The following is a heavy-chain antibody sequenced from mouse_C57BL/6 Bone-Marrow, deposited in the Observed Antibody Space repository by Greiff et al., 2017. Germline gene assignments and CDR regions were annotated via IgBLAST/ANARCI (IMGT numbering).Heavy chain of an antibody. CDR2: ISDGGSYT. D-gene: IGHD2-3*01. CDR1: GFTFSSYA. CDR3: ARGDGLAY. Sequence: DVQLVESGGGLVKPGGSLKLSCAASGFTFSSYAMSWVRQTPEKRLEWVATISDGGSYTYYPDNVKGRFTISRDNAKNNLYLQMSHLKSEDTAMYYCARGDGLAYWGQGTTLTVSS. V-gene: IGHV5-4*01. J-gene: IGHJ2*01.